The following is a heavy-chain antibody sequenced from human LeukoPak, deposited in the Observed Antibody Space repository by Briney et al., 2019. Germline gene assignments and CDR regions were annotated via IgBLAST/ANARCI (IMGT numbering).Heavy chain of an antibody. CDR3: ARLYCSSTSCYTRVYIYV. J-gene: IGHJ6*02. CDR2: ISSYNCNT. D-gene: IGHD2-2*02. Sequence: ASVKVSCKASGYTFTSYGISWVRQAPGQGREWMGCISSYNCNTNYAQKLQGRVTLTTATSTSPANMQLRSPRSDDTAVYYCARLYCSSTSCYTRVYIYVWGQGTSVTVSS. V-gene: IGHV1-18*01. CDR1: GYTFTSYG.